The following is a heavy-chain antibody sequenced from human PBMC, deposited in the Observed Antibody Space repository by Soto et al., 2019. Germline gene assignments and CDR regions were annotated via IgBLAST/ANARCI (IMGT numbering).Heavy chain of an antibody. CDR3: ASVHIPLFGVVTQWFDY. D-gene: IGHD3-3*01. J-gene: IGHJ4*02. CDR2: IKHDGSEK. V-gene: IGHV3-7*01. Sequence: PGGSLRLSCAASGFTFSNCWMSWVRQAPGKGLEWVANIKHDGSEKYYVDSVKGRFSISRDNAKNSLYLQMNSLRAEDTAVYYCASVHIPLFGVVTQWFDYWGQGALVTVSS. CDR1: GFTFSNCW.